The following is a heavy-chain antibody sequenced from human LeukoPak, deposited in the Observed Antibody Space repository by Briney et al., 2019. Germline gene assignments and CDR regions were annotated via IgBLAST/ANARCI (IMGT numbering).Heavy chain of an antibody. CDR2: ISGSGGST. CDR1: GFIFSNYG. V-gene: IGHV3-23*01. CDR3: AKGRGDGYNWRFDY. J-gene: IGHJ4*02. D-gene: IGHD5-24*01. Sequence: GGSLRLSCAASGFIFSNYGMSWVRQAPGKGLEWVSGISGSGGSTYYADSVKGRFTISRDNSKNTLYLQMSSLRAEDTAEYNCAKGRGDGYNWRFDYWGQGTLVTVSS.